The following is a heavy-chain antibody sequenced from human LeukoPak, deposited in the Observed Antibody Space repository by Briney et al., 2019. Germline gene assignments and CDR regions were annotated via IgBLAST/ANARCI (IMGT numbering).Heavy chain of an antibody. J-gene: IGHJ4*02. Sequence: GGSLRLSCTASGFTFGDYAMSWVRQAPGKGLEWVGFIRSKAYGGTTEYAASVKGRFTISRDDSKSITYLQMNSLKTEDTAVYYCTRDRVGSSGWPNFDYWGQGTLVTVSS. V-gene: IGHV3-49*04. CDR1: GFTFGDYA. D-gene: IGHD6-25*01. CDR3: TRDRVGSSGWPNFDY. CDR2: IRSKAYGGTT.